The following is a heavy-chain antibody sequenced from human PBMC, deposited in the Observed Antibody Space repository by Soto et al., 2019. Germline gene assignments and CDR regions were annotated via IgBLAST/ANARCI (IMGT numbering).Heavy chain of an antibody. CDR2: IFSIDEK. V-gene: IGHV2-26*01. J-gene: IGHJ6*02. D-gene: IGHD2-15*01. CDR3: ARIPSYGSTWEYYFYYYGMDV. CDR1: GFSLNNTRVG. Sequence: QVTLKESGPVLVRPTETLTLTCTVSGFSLNNTRVGVSWIRQPPGKAPEWLAHIFSIDEKSYSTSLRTRLTISKDTSKGQVVLIMTNMNPLDTATYFCARIPSYGSTWEYYFYYYGMDVWGPGTTVTVSS.